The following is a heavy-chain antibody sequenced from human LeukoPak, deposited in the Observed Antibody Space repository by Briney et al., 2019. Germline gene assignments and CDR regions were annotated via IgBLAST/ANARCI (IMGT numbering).Heavy chain of an antibody. CDR3: ARSGRGGYYFDY. CDR2: IYYSGST. J-gene: IGHJ4*02. Sequence: PSETLSLTCTVSGGSISSYYWSWIRQPPGKGLEWIGYIYYSGSTNYNPSLKSRVTISVDTSKNQFSLKLSSVTAADTAEYYCARSGRGGYYFDYWGQGTLVTVSS. V-gene: IGHV4-59*01. CDR1: GGSISSYY. D-gene: IGHD2-15*01.